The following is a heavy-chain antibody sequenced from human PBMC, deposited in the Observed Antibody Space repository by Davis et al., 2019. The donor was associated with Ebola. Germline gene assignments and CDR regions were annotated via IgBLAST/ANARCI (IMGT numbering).Heavy chain of an antibody. CDR3: ARGGYYDSSGYSHEAFDM. D-gene: IGHD3-22*01. CDR2: ISSSSYYI. CDR1: GFTFSTYS. J-gene: IGHJ3*02. V-gene: IGHV3-21*01. Sequence: GGSLRLSCAASGFTFSTYSMNWARQAPGKGLEWVSSISSSSYYIYYADSLKGRFTISRDNAKNSLYLQMDSLRAEDTAVYHCARGGYYDSSGYSHEAFDMWGQGTMVTVSS.